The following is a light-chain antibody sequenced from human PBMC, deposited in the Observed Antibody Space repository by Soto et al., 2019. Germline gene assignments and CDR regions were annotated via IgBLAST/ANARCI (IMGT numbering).Light chain of an antibody. V-gene: IGLV2-14*01. J-gene: IGLJ7*01. CDR3: SSYAGSSTLV. CDR2: EVS. Sequence: QSALTQPASVSGSLGQSITISCAGTGSDIGGYNYVSWYQQYAGKAPKLIIFEVSDRPSGVSHRFSGSKSGNTASLTISGLQAEDEADYYCSSYAGSSTLVFGGGTQLTVL. CDR1: GSDIGGYNY.